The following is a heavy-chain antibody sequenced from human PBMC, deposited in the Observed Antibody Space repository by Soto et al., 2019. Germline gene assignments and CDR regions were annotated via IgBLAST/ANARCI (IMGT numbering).Heavy chain of an antibody. D-gene: IGHD3-3*01. V-gene: IGHV3-23*01. CDR3: AKNGDFWSWGMDV. CDR2: ISESGDGT. J-gene: IGHJ6*02. Sequence: TGGSLRLSCAASGFTFNTYAMTWVRQAPGKGLEWVSLISESGDGTYYADSVKGRFTISRDNSQRTLNLQMNSLRAEDTAVYYCAKNGDFWSWGMDVRGQGTTVTVSS. CDR1: GFTFNTYA.